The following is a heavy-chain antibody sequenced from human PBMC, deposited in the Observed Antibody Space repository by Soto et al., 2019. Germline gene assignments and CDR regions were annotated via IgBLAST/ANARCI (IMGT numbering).Heavy chain of an antibody. CDR3: ARWGSGWYPYFDY. CDR2: IYYSGST. V-gene: IGHV4-61*01. Sequence: SETLSLTCTVSGGSVSSGSYYWSWIRQPPGKGLEWIGYIYYSGSTNYNPSLKSRVTISVDTSKNQFSLKLSSVTAADTAVYYCARWGSGWYPYFDYWGQGTLVTVSS. CDR1: GGSVSSGSYY. D-gene: IGHD6-19*01. J-gene: IGHJ4*01.